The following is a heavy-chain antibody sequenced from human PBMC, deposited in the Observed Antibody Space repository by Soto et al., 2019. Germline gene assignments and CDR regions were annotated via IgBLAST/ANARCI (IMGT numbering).Heavy chain of an antibody. V-gene: IGHV4-30-4*01. D-gene: IGHD3-22*01. CDR2: IYYTGST. Sequence: QVQLQESGPGLVKPSQTLSLTCTVSGGSISNDYYYWSWIRQSPGEGLEWIGNIYYTGSTFYNPSLKSQLTISVDTSKNQFSMRLSSVTAADTAVYYCAKAYYYDRSGYYYGYNWFDPWGQGTVVTVSS. J-gene: IGHJ5*02. CDR3: AKAYYYDRSGYYYGYNWFDP. CDR1: GGSISNDYYY.